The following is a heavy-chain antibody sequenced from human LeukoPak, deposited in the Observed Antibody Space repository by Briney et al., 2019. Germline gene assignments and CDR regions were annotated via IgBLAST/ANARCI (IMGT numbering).Heavy chain of an antibody. V-gene: IGHV3-23*01. D-gene: IGHD3-22*01. CDR2: ISGSGGIT. J-gene: IGHJ4*02. CDR1: GFTFSSYA. Sequence: GGPLRLSCAASGFTFSSYAMSWVRQAPGKGLEWVSGISGSGGITHYADSVKGRFTISRDNSKNTLYVRMNSLRAEDTAVYYCAKDGYYYDSSGSPTYFFDYWGQGTLVTVSS. CDR3: AKDGYYYDSSGSPTYFFDY.